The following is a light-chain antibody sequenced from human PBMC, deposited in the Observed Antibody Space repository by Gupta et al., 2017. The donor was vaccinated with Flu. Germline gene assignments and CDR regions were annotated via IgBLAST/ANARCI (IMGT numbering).Light chain of an antibody. CDR3: SSFTSSSTYV. J-gene: IGLJ1*01. CDR2: DVS. CDR1: SSDVGGYKY. Sequence: ITISCTGTSSDVGGYKYVSWYQQHPGKAPKLMIYDVSNRPSGVSNRFSGSKSGNTASLTISGLQAEDEADYYCSSFTSSSTYVFGTGTKVTVL. V-gene: IGLV2-14*04.